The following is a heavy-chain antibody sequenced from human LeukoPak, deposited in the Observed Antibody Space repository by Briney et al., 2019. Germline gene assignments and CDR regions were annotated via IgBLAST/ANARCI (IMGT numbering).Heavy chain of an antibody. CDR2: IYSSGST. CDR3: PRGSSGYYYG. J-gene: IGHJ4*02. CDR1: SGSISSYY. D-gene: IGHD3-22*01. V-gene: IGHV4-4*07. Sequence: SETLSLTCNVSSGSISSYYWSWIRQPAGKRLEWIGRIYSSGSTTYNPSLKNRVTMSLDTSKNQFSLKLTSVTAADTAVYYCPRGSSGYYYGWGQGTLVTVSS.